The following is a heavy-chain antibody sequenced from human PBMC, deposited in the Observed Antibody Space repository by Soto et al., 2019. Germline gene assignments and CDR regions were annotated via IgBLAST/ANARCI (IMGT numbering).Heavy chain of an antibody. CDR3: ARAIGPTLFDY. D-gene: IGHD3-22*01. J-gene: IGHJ4*02. CDR1: GFTSSSYA. CDR2: IGTAGDT. V-gene: IGHV3-13*04. Sequence: PGGSLRLSCAASGFTSSSYAMHWVRQAPGKGLEWVSAIGTAGDTNYAGSVKGRFTISRENAKNSLYLQMNSLRAGDTAIYFCARAIGPTLFDYWAQGTLVTVSS.